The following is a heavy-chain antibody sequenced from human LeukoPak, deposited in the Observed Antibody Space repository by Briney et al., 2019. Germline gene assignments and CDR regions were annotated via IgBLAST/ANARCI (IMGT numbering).Heavy chain of an antibody. J-gene: IGHJ6*02. Sequence: GGSLRLSCAASGFTFRDYAMTWVRQAPGKGLNWVALIGARDGRTYYADPVKGRFTISRDNFKNTLYLQMNSLRAEDTAIYYCAKGLYDYALDVWGQGTAVTVSS. CDR1: GFTFRDYA. CDR3: AKGLYDYALDV. V-gene: IGHV3-23*01. CDR2: IGARDGRT.